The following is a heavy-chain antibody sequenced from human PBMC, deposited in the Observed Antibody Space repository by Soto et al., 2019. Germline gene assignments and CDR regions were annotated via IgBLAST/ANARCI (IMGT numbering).Heavy chain of an antibody. Sequence: SETLSLTCTVSGGSIGSHYWSWIRQPPGEGLEWIGHASYTGSPSYNSSLKRRVTLSIDTAKNHISLKLTSVAAADTAVYYCSTYVVKDAIGMCWFEPLRQGPLGT. CDR2: ASYTGSP. CDR3: STYVVKDAIGMCWFEP. CDR1: GGSIGSHY. J-gene: IGHJ5*02. V-gene: IGHV4-59*08. D-gene: IGHD2-21*01.